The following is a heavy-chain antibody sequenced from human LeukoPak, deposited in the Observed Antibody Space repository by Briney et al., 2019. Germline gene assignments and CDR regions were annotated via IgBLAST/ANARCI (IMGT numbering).Heavy chain of an antibody. J-gene: IGHJ4*02. CDR3: ARGWDCSSTSCYLFFPQTAFDY. CDR1: GFTFSSYA. V-gene: IGHV3-30-3*01. CDR2: ISYDGSNK. D-gene: IGHD2-2*01. Sequence: GGSLRLSCAASGFTFSSYAMHWVRQAPGKGLEWVAVISYDGSNKYYADSVKSRFTISRDNSKNTLYLQMNSLRAEDMAVYYCARGWDCSSTSCYLFFPQTAFDYWGQGTLVTVSS.